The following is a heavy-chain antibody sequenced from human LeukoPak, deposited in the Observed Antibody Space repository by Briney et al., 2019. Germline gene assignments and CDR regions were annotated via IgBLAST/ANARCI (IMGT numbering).Heavy chain of an antibody. CDR3: AKCGIVAVPAATRYRYYYYYMDV. J-gene: IGHJ6*03. CDR2: ISGSGGST. V-gene: IGHV3-23*01. CDR1: GFTFSSYA. D-gene: IGHD2-2*01. Sequence: GGSLRLSCAASGFTFSSYAMSWVRQAPGKGLEWVSAISGSGGSTYYADSVKGRFTISRDNSKNTLYLQMNSLRAEDTAVYYCAKCGIVAVPAATRYRYYYYYMDVWGKGTTVTVSS.